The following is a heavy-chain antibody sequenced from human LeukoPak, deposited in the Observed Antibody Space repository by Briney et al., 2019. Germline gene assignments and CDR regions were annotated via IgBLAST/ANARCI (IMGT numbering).Heavy chain of an antibody. CDR2: ISGSGGST. V-gene: IGHV3-23*01. J-gene: IGHJ6*02. Sequence: GGSQRLSCAASGFTLSSYAMSWVRQAPGKGLEWVSAISGSGGSTYYADSVKGRFTISRDNSKNTLYLQMNSLRAEDTAVYYCASELGYSSSWPYYYYYGMDVWGQGTTVTVSS. CDR1: GFTLSSYA. D-gene: IGHD6-13*01. CDR3: ASELGYSSSWPYYYYYGMDV.